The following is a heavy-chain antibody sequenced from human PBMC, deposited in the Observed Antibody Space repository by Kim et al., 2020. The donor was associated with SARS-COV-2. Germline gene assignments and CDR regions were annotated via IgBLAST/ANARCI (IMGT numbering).Heavy chain of an antibody. CDR1: GFTFSTYS. V-gene: IGHV3-48*01. J-gene: IGHJ6*01. CDR3: ARAEWELLLYYYYGMDA. Sequence: GGSLRLSCAASGFTFSTYSMNWVRQAPGKGLEWVSYISGSSSTIYYADSVKGRFTISRDNAKNSLYLQMNSLRAEDTAVYYCARAEWELLLYYYYGMDA. CDR2: ISGSSSTI. D-gene: IGHD1-26*01.